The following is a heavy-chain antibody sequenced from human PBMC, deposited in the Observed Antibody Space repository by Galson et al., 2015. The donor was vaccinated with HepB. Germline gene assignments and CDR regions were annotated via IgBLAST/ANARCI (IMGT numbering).Heavy chain of an antibody. CDR1: GFIFSDYY. CDR3: ARAAVGWFDS. D-gene: IGHD2-15*01. V-gene: IGHV3-11*01. J-gene: IGHJ5*01. CDR2: ISSSGTTI. Sequence: SLRLSCAASGFIFSDYYMTWIRQAPGKGLEWVSDISSSGTTIYYADSVKGRFSISRDNAKNSLYLQMNSLRAEDTAVYFCARAAVGWFDSWGQGTLVTVSS.